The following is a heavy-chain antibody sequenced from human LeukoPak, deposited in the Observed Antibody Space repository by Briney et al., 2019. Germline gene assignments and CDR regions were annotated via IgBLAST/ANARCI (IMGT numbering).Heavy chain of an antibody. D-gene: IGHD2-8*01. Sequence: PGGSLRLSCAASGFTFDDYAMHWVRQAPGKGLEWVSGISWNSGSIGYADSVKGRFTISRDNAKNSLYLQMNSLRAEDMALYYCARGPILYSSTFDYWGQGTLVTVSS. CDR3: ARGPILYSSTFDY. V-gene: IGHV3-9*03. CDR1: GFTFDDYA. CDR2: ISWNSGSI. J-gene: IGHJ4*02.